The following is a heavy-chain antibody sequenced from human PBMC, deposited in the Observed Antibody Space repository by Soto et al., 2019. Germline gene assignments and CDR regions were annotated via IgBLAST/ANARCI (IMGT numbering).Heavy chain of an antibody. CDR3: ARDTRSDSNWFDP. CDR2: LHPTSGST. Sequence: QVQLVQSGAEVKNPGASVKISCKASGYTFTSYYMHWVRQAPAQGLEWMGILHPTSGSTAYDQKFHSRLTVTRDTSTSTLYMELSGLTSEDTAVYYCARDTRSDSNWFDPWGQGTQVTVSS. CDR1: GYTFTSYY. V-gene: IGHV1-46*03. J-gene: IGHJ5*02. D-gene: IGHD2-21*02.